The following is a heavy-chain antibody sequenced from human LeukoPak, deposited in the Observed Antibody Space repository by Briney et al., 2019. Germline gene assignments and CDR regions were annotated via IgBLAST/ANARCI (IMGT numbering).Heavy chain of an antibody. CDR1: GFTFSSYA. J-gene: IGHJ4*02. Sequence: PGGSLRLSCAASGFTFSSYAMTWVRQAPGKGLEWVSLITGGADITYYAVSVKGRFTISRDNSKNMLFLQMSSLRVEDTAVYYCTKDPPSGYCSGGTCNDSPFDSWGQGTLVTISS. D-gene: IGHD2-15*01. CDR3: TKDPPSGYCSGGTCNDSPFDS. CDR2: ITGGADIT. V-gene: IGHV3-23*01.